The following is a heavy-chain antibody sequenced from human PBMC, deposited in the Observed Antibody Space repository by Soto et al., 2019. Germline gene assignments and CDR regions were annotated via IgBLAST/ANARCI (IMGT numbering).Heavy chain of an antibody. V-gene: IGHV4-39*01. D-gene: IGHD3-10*01. Sequence: SETLSLTCTVSGGSISSSSYYWGWIRQPPGKGLEWIGSIYYSGSTYYNPSLKSRVTISVDTSKNQFSLKLSSVTAADTAVYYRERRYYGSGSYNFDYWGQGTLVTVSS. CDR3: ERRYYGSGSYNFDY. CDR2: IYYSGST. CDR1: GGSISSSSYY. J-gene: IGHJ4*02.